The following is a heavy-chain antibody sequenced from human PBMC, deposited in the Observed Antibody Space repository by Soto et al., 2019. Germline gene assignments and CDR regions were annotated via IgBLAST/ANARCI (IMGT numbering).Heavy chain of an antibody. CDR3: TTPGYDSSGYYFDY. Sequence: GGSLRLSCAASGFTFSNAWMNWVRQAPGKGLEWVGRIKSKTDGGTTDYAAPVKGRFTISRDDSKNTLYLQMNSLKTEDTAVYYCTTPGYDSSGYYFDYWGQGTLVTVSS. CDR1: GFTFSNAW. V-gene: IGHV3-15*07. D-gene: IGHD3-22*01. CDR2: IKSKTDGGTT. J-gene: IGHJ4*02.